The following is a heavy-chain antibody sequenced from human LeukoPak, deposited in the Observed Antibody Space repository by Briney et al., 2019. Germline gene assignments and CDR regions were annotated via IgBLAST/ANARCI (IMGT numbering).Heavy chain of an antibody. J-gene: IGHJ3*02. V-gene: IGHV1-2*02. D-gene: IGHD3-10*01. CDR1: GYTFTSYY. CDR2: INPNSGGT. Sequence: ASVKVSCKASGYTFTSYYMHWVRQAPGQGLEWMGWINPNSGGTNYAQKFQGRVTMTRDTSISTAYMELSRLRSDDTAVYYCARGTTHLWFGEGGNALDIWGQGTMVTVSS. CDR3: ARGTTHLWFGEGGNALDI.